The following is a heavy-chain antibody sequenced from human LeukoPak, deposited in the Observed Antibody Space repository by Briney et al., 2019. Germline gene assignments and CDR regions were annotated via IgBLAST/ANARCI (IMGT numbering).Heavy chain of an antibody. V-gene: IGHV3-21*01. J-gene: IGHJ4*02. Sequence: GGSLRLSCAASGFNFSSYSMNWVRQAPGKGLEWVSSISSSSSYIYYADSVKGRFTISRDNAKNSLYLQMNSLRAEDTAVYYCARVLYSNYVRVLDYWGQGTLVTVSS. CDR1: GFNFSSYS. CDR3: ARVLYSNYVRVLDY. CDR2: ISSSSSYI. D-gene: IGHD4-11*01.